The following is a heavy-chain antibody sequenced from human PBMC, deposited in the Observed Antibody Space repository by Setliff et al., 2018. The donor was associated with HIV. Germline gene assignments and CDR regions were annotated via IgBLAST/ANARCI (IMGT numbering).Heavy chain of an antibody. J-gene: IGHJ3*02. Sequence: GASVKVSCKASGYPFNTYGITWVRQAPGQGLEWMGWINVNKGHTNYAQKFQDRVTMTTDTSTSTAYMELTGLRSDDTAAYYCARDDSSGYYPSWAFDIWGQGTMVTVSS. D-gene: IGHD3-22*01. CDR1: GYPFNTYG. CDR3: ARDDSSGYYPSWAFDI. V-gene: IGHV1-18*04. CDR2: INVNKGHT.